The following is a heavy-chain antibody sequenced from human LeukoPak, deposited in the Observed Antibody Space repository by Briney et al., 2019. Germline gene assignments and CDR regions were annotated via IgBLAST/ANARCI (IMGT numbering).Heavy chain of an antibody. Sequence: GGSLRLSCAASGFTFSDYNMRWIRQAPGKGLEWVSSISRSGSTKYYADSVKGRFTISRDNAKNSLFLQMNGLRAEDTAVYYCARDLIVPDAMTGSGSYSTDYWGQGTLATVSS. V-gene: IGHV3-11*01. CDR3: ARDLIVPDAMTGSGSYSTDY. D-gene: IGHD3-10*01. J-gene: IGHJ4*02. CDR2: ISRSGSTK. CDR1: GFTFSDYN.